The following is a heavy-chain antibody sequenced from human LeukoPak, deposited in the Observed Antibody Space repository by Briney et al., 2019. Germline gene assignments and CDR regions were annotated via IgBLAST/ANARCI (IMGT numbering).Heavy chain of an antibody. Sequence: SETLSLTCTVSGGSISSYYWSWIRQPPGKGLEWIGYIYYSGSTNYNPSLKSRVTISVDTSKNQFSLKLSSVTAADTAVYYCASENTVTTVWYWGQGTLVTVSS. CDR3: ASENTVTTVWY. CDR1: GGSISSYY. D-gene: IGHD4-17*01. CDR2: IYYSGST. J-gene: IGHJ4*02. V-gene: IGHV4-59*12.